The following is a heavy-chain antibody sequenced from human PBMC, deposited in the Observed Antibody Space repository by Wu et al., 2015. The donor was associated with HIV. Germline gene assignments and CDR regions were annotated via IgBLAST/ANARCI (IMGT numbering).Heavy chain of an antibody. CDR1: GYTFTHYD. D-gene: IGHD3-22*01. V-gene: IGHV1-8*01. J-gene: IGHJ2*01. Sequence: QVRLIQSGAEVRKPGASVKVSCKASGYTFTHYDINWVRQTSGQGLEWMGWMNPNSGNTGYRQRFQGRVTMTRDNSITTAYMELSNLRSEDTAVYYCARGRGYYDSSGYHGFFDLWGRGTLVTVSS. CDR2: MNPNSGNT. CDR3: ARGRGYYDSSGYHGFFDL.